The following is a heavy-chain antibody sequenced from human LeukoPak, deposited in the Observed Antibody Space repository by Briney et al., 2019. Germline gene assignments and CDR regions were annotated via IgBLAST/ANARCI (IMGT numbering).Heavy chain of an antibody. J-gene: IGHJ6*03. V-gene: IGHV5-51*01. CDR3: AIAVKGSGYDPYYYYMDV. CDR2: IYPGDSDT. D-gene: IGHD5-12*01. Sequence: GESLKISCKGSGYSFTSYWIGWVRQMPGKGLEWMGIIYPGDSDTRYSPSFQGQVTISADKSISTAYLQWSSLKASDTAMYYCAIAVKGSGYDPYYYYMDVWGKGTTVTVSS. CDR1: GYSFTSYW.